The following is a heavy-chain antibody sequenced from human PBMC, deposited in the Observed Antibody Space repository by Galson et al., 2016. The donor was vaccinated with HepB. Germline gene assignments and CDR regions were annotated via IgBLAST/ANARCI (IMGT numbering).Heavy chain of an antibody. CDR1: GSIFSVYN. CDR2: ITSSSDTM. V-gene: IGHV3-48*02. Sequence: SLRLSCAASGSIFSVYNMNWARQAPGKGLEWIAWITSSSDTMYYADSVKGRFTISRDNAKNSLYLEMNRLRDEDTAVYYCARDDYFRLGYWGQGTLVTVSS. J-gene: IGHJ4*02. D-gene: IGHD3-16*01. CDR3: ARDDYFRLGY.